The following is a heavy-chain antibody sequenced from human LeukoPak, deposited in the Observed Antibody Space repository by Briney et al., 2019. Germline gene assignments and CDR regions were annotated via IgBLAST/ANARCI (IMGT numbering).Heavy chain of an antibody. CDR1: GGSFSGYY. V-gene: IGHV4-34*01. D-gene: IGHD3-3*01. CDR3: ARRYYDFWSGYFSL. CDR2: IYYSGST. Sequence: SETLSLTCAVYGGSFSGYYWSWIRQPPGKGLEWIGSIYYSGSTYYNPSLKSRVTISVDTSKNQFSLKLSSVTAADTAVYYCARRYYDFWSGYFSLWGQGTLVTVSS. J-gene: IGHJ4*02.